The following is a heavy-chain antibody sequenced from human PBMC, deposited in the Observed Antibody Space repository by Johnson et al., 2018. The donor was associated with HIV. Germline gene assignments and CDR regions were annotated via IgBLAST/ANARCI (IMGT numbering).Heavy chain of an antibody. CDR3: AKDTGAYYYDSSGYWDAFDI. CDR2: ISWNSGSI. V-gene: IGHV3-9*01. J-gene: IGHJ3*02. D-gene: IGHD3-22*01. CDR1: GFTFDDYA. Sequence: VQLVESGGGLVQPGRSLRLSCAASGFTFDDYAMHWVRQAPGKGLEWVSGISWNSGSIGYADSVTGRFTISRDNAKNSLYLQMNSLRAEDTALYYCAKDTGAYYYDSSGYWDAFDIWGQGTMVTVSS.